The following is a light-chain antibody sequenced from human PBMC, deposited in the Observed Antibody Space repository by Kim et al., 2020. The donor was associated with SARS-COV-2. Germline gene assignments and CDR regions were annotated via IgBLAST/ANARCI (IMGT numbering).Light chain of an antibody. Sequence: VAQGKESRFTCGGNNIGSKRVHWYQQNPGKAPVLGIKYDSDRPVGIPERFAGSNSGNTATLTISRGGAGDEADNYCQVWDSSSWVFGGGTQLTVL. CDR3: QVWDSSSWV. V-gene: IGLV3-21*04. CDR2: YDS. CDR1: NIGSKR. J-gene: IGLJ3*02.